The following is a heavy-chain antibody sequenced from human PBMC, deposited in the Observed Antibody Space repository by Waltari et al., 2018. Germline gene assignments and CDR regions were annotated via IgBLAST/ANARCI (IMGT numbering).Heavy chain of an antibody. CDR3: AREDNDYDSSGYFH. Sequence: EVQLVESGGGLVQPGGSLRLSCAASAFTFSIYEMNWVRQAPGKGREWVSYISSSGSTIYYADALKGRFTISRDNAKNSLYLQMNSLRAEDTAVYYCAREDNDYDSSGYFHWGQGTLVTVSS. V-gene: IGHV3-48*03. CDR2: ISSSGSTI. CDR1: AFTFSIYE. D-gene: IGHD3-22*01. J-gene: IGHJ4*02.